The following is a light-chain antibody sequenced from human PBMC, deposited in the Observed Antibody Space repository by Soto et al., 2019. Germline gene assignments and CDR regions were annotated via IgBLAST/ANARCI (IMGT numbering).Light chain of an antibody. CDR3: QQYDGSPPWT. Sequence: EIVLTHPPGTLSFSPGERATLSCRASQSVSSTSLAWYQQKPGQAPRLLIYGASNRATGIPDRFSGSGSGTDFTLTISRLEPEDFAVYYCQQYDGSPPWTFGLGTKV. CDR1: QSVSSTS. V-gene: IGKV3-20*01. CDR2: GAS. J-gene: IGKJ1*01.